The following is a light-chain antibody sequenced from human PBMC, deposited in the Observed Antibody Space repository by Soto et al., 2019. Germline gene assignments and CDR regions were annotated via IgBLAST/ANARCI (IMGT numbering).Light chain of an antibody. Sequence: DIQMAQSPSSVSASVGDRVTITCRASQGISSSLAWYQQRPGKAPKLLIYAASNLQNEVPSRFSGSGSGTDFTLTISSLQPEDFATYYCQQAKNFPWTFGQGPRVEIK. CDR3: QQAKNFPWT. V-gene: IGKV1-12*01. CDR2: AAS. J-gene: IGKJ1*01. CDR1: QGISSS.